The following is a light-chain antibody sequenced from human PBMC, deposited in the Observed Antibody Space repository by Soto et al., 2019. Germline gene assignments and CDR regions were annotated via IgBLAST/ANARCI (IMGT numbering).Light chain of an antibody. CDR2: RNN. Sequence: QSVLTQPPSASGTPGQRVTISCSGSSSSIGSKTVNWYQQLPGTAPNLLIYRNNQRPSGVPDRFSVSKSGTSASLAISGLQSEDEADYYCAAWDDSLNGVVFGGGTKLTVL. CDR1: SSSIGSKT. V-gene: IGLV1-44*01. J-gene: IGLJ2*01. CDR3: AAWDDSLNGVV.